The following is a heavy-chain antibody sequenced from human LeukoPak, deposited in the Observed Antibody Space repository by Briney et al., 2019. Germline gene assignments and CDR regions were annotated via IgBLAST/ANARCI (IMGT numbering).Heavy chain of an antibody. CDR1: GGSISSYY. Sequence: SETLSLTCTVSGGSISSYYWSWIRQPPGKGLEWIGYIYYSGSTNCNPSLKSRVTISVDTSKNQFSLKLSSVTAADTAVYYCARAYSSSSFDYWGQGTLVTVSS. CDR3: ARAYSSSSFDY. D-gene: IGHD6-6*01. J-gene: IGHJ4*02. CDR2: IYYSGST. V-gene: IGHV4-59*01.